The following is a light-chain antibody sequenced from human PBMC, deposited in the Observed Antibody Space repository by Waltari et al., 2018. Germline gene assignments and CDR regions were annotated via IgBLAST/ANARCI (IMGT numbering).Light chain of an antibody. CDR3: NSRDSSGNHLKV. CDR2: GKN. J-gene: IGLJ3*02. V-gene: IGLV3-19*01. CDR1: GLRSYY. Sequence: SSELTQALAVSVALGQTVRITCQGDGLRSYYSSWYQQKPGQAPVLVIYGKNNRPSGIPDRFSGSSSGNTASLTITGAQAEDEADYYCNSRDSSGNHLKVFGGGTKLTVL.